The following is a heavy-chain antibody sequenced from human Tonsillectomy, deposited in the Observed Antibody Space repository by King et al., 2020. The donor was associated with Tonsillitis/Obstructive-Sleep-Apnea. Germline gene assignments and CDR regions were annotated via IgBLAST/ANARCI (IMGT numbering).Heavy chain of an antibody. CDR2: IWHDGSNK. J-gene: IGHJ5*02. CDR3: ARARVLKGGFDP. V-gene: IGHV3-33*01. CDR1: GFTFSNYG. Sequence: QLVQSGGGVVQPGRSLRLFCAASGFTFSNYGMNWVRQAPGKGLEWVAVIWHDGSNKYYAESVKGRFTISRDNSKNTLYLQMNSLRGEDTAVYYCARARVLKGGFDPWGQGTLVTVSS. D-gene: IGHD1-26*01.